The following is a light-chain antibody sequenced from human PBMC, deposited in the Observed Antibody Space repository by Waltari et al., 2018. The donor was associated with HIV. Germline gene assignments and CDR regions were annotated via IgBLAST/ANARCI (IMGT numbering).Light chain of an antibody. Sequence: EIVLTQSPCTLSLSPGEIANLSCRASQSVTSSYLALYQQKPSQTPTVLIYGASSRATGIPDRFSGIGFGTEFTLIINRLEPEDSAVYYCQQYGSSPYTFGQGTKLEIK. CDR3: QQYGSSPYT. CDR2: GAS. J-gene: IGKJ2*01. CDR1: QSVTSSY. V-gene: IGKV3-20*01.